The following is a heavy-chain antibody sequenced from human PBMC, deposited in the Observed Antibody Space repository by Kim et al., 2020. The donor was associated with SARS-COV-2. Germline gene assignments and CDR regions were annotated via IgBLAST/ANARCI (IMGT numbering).Heavy chain of an antibody. V-gene: IGHV3-30*04. CDR2: ISYDGSNK. Sequence: GGSLRLSCAASGFTFSSYAMHWVRQAPGKGLEWVAVISYDGSNKYYADSVKGRFTISRDNSKNTLYLQMNSLRAEDTAVYYCAKDSDPYSSGWYAFDYWGQGTLVTVSS. D-gene: IGHD6-13*01. CDR1: GFTFSSYA. J-gene: IGHJ4*01. CDR3: AKDSDPYSSGWYAFDY.